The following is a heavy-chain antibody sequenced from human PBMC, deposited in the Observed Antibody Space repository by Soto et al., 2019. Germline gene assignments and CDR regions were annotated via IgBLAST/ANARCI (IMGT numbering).Heavy chain of an antibody. D-gene: IGHD3-3*02. CDR3: ARDDAFDNENGFGM. Sequence: SLRLSCAVSGFPFSFYGFHWVRQSPGKGLEWLGVIVSDGSAIYHADSLEGRFFISRDNSKDILYLQMNSLRVEDTAVYYCARDDAFDNENGFGMWGQGTMVTVPS. J-gene: IGHJ3*02. CDR2: IVSDGSAI. CDR1: GFPFSFYG. V-gene: IGHV3-33*01.